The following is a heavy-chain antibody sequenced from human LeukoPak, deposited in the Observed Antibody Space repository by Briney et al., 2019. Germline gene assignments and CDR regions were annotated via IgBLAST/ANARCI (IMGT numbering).Heavy chain of an antibody. CDR1: GFTVSSNF. Sequence: GGSLRLSCAASGFTVSSNFMTWVRQAQGKGLEWVSVIYSGGSTYYADSVKDRFTISRDNSKNMLYLQMNSLRAEDTAVYYCARGGDSLHYWGQGTLVTVSS. J-gene: IGHJ4*02. D-gene: IGHD3-10*01. CDR2: IYSGGST. CDR3: ARGGDSLHY. V-gene: IGHV3-66*01.